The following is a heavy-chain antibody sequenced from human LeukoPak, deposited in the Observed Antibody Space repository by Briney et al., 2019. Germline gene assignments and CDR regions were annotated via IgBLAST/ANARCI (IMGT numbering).Heavy chain of an antibody. CDR1: GFTFTNFA. CDR3: ARTRYTSGWYIDY. CDR2: ISDSGDAT. V-gene: IGHV3-23*01. D-gene: IGHD6-19*01. J-gene: IGHJ4*02. Sequence: GGSLRPSCATSGFTFTNFAMSWVRQAPGKGLEWVSGISDSGDATQYANSVKGRFTISRDNSKNTLYLQMNSLRDEDTAVYYCARTRYTSGWYIDYWGQGTLVTVSS.